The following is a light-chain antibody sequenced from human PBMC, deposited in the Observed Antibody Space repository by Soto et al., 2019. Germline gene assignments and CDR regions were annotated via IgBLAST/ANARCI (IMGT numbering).Light chain of an antibody. CDR1: QSLVQSDGHTY. CDR3: HQHGNSTQT. Sequence: DFVMSQTPLSSPVTLGQSASISCRSSQSLVQSDGHTYLSWLQQRPGQPPRLLIYKISNRFSGVSDRYSGSWVETEFTLQIRGVEPEDCAVNYCHQHGNSTQTFHQGTKVDLK. CDR2: KIS. J-gene: IGKJ1*01. V-gene: IGKV2-24*01.